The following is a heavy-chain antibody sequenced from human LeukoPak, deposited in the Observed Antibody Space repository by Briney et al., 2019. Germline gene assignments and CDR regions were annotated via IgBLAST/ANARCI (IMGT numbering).Heavy chain of an antibody. J-gene: IGHJ3*02. D-gene: IGHD1-14*01. CDR3: ARDSHNNAFDI. V-gene: IGHV3-13*01. Sequence: GGSLRLSCAASGFTFSSYDMHWVRQATGKGLEWVSAIGTAGDTYYPGSVKGRFTISRENAKNSLYLQMNSLRAGDTAVYYCARDSHNNAFDIWGQGTMVTVPS. CDR1: GFTFSSYD. CDR2: IGTAGDT.